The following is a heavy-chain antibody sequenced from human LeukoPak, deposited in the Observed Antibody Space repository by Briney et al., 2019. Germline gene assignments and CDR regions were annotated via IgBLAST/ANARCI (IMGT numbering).Heavy chain of an antibody. CDR1: GFTFKDHP. D-gene: IGHD1-1*01. V-gene: IGHV3-30*04. CDR3: ARDLGILWKLAYS. J-gene: IGHJ4*02. Sequence: PGGSLRLSCAVSGFTFKDHPMHWIRLAPHKGLEWVAVISYDGLNKYYSHSVKDRFTVSRDNVNNILYLQMNRLRTEDTAVYYCARDLGILWKLAYSWGQGTLVTVSS. CDR2: ISYDGLNK.